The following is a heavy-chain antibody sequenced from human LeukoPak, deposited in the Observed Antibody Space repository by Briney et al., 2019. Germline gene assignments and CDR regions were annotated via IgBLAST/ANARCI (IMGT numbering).Heavy chain of an antibody. CDR2: IKSKTDGGTT. J-gene: IGHJ6*02. CDR1: GFTFSNYA. CDR3: TTDYQLWFGDYYGMDV. Sequence: GGSLRLSCVASGFTFSNYAMSWVRQAPGKGLEWVGRIKSKTDGGTTDYAAPVKGRFTISRDDSKNTLYLQMNSLKTEDTAVYYCTTDYQLWFGDYYGMDVWGQGTTVTVSS. V-gene: IGHV3-15*01. D-gene: IGHD3-10*01.